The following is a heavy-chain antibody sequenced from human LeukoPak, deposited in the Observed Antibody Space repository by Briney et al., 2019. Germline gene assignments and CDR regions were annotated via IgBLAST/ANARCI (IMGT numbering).Heavy chain of an antibody. V-gene: IGHV1-69*05. CDR2: IIPIFGTA. J-gene: IGHJ3*02. CDR1: GGTFSSYA. Sequence: ASVKVSCKASGGTFSSYAISWVRQAPGQGLEWMGRIIPIFGTANYAQKFQGRVTITTDESTSTACMELSSLRSEDTAVYYCARDREGVVVTAKGAFDIWGQGTMVTVSS. CDR3: ARDREGVVVTAKGAFDI. D-gene: IGHD2-21*02.